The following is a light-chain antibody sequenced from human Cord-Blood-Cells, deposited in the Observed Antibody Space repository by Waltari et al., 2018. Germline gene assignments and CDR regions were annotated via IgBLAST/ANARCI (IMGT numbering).Light chain of an antibody. CDR1: SSNIGSNT. Sequence: QSVLTQPPSASGTPGQMVTISCSGSSSNIGSNTVNWYQQLPGTAPKLLIYRNNQRPAGVPDRFAGSKSGTSASLAIGGLQAEDEADYYCAAWDDSLNGPVFGGGTKLTVL. J-gene: IGLJ3*02. CDR3: AAWDDSLNGPV. CDR2: RNN. V-gene: IGLV1-44*01.